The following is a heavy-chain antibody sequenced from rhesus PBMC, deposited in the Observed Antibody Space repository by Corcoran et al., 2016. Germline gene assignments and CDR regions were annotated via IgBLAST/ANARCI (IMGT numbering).Heavy chain of an antibody. V-gene: IGHV4-106*01. CDR2: IHGGGGGT. Sequence: QVQLQESGPGLVKHSETLSLTCAGSVASIRDNYYWPSVRQPPGQGTEWVGNIHGGGGGTIYNPSLKSRVTISIDTSKNQFSLKLSSVTAADTAVYYCARDTSYSSGWYDYYFDYWGQGVLVTVSS. D-gene: IGHD6-31*01. CDR1: VASIRDNYY. J-gene: IGHJ4*01. CDR3: ARDTSYSSGWYDYYFDY.